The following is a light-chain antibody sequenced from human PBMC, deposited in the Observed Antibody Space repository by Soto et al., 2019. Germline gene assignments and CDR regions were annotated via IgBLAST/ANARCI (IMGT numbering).Light chain of an antibody. CDR1: QDIRNS. V-gene: IGKV1-6*01. CDR2: AAS. Sequence: AIQMTPSPSSLSASVVDRVTISCRASQDIRNSLAWFQQKPGEAPKLLICAASNLQSGVPSRFSGSGSVTDFTLAITSLQPEDFATYYCLQHYNFAWTFGQGT. CDR3: LQHYNFAWT. J-gene: IGKJ1*01.